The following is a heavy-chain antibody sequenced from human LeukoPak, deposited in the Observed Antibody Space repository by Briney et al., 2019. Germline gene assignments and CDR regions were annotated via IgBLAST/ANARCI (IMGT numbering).Heavy chain of an antibody. CDR2: ISSSSSTI. CDR1: GFTFSSYS. D-gene: IGHD3-10*01. CDR3: ARDLPMVREPVYYYYGMDV. Sequence: GGSLRLSCAASGFTFSSYSMNWVRQAPGKGLEWVSYISSSSSTIYYADSVKGRFTISRDNAKNSPYLQMNSLRAEDTAVYYCARDLPMVREPVYYYYGMDVWGQGATVTVSS. J-gene: IGHJ6*02. V-gene: IGHV3-48*04.